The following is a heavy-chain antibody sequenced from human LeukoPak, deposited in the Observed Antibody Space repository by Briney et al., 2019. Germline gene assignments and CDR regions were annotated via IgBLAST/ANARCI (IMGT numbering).Heavy chain of an antibody. V-gene: IGHV4-59*01. CDR1: GGSISSYY. CDR2: IYYSGST. Sequence: ASETLSLTCTVSGGSISSYYWSWIRQPRGKGLEWLGYIYYSGSTNYNPSLKSRVTISVDTSKNQFSLKLSSVTAADTAVYYCARGLLYCSGGSCYYGFDYWGQGTLVTVSS. D-gene: IGHD2-15*01. J-gene: IGHJ4*02. CDR3: ARGLLYCSGGSCYYGFDY.